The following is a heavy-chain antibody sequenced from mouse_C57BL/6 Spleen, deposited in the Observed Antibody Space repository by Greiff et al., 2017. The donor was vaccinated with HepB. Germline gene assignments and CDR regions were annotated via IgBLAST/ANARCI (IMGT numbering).Heavy chain of an antibody. CDR3: ASYGSSSWYFDV. CDR2: IYPGDGDT. Sequence: VQLQQSGAELVKPGASVKISCKASGYAFSSYWMNWVKQRPGKGLEWIGQIYPGDGDTNYNGKFKGKATLTADKSSSTAYMQLSSLTSEDSAVYFCASYGSSSWYFDVWGTGTTVTVSS. CDR1: GYAFSSYW. V-gene: IGHV1-80*01. J-gene: IGHJ1*03. D-gene: IGHD1-1*01.